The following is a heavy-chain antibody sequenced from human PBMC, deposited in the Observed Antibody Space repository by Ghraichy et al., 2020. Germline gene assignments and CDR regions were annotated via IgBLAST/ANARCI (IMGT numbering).Heavy chain of an antibody. CDR1: GASVSSGSGSYY. J-gene: IGHJ4*02. CDR2: IYNTVST. D-gene: IGHD6-13*01. V-gene: IGHV4-39*02. Sequence: SETLSLTCTVSGASVSSGSGSYYWAWVRQTPGKGLEWIGTIYNTVSTFYSPSLKGRVTISVDTSKNHFSLKLTSVTATDTAVYYCATPMYSSTWYYLGYWGQGILVTVSS. CDR3: ATPMYSSTWYYLGY.